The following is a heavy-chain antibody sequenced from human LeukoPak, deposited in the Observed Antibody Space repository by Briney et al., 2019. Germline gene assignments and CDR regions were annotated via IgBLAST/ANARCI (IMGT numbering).Heavy chain of an antibody. Sequence: PSETLSLTCTVSGGSISSSSYYWGWIRQPPGKGLEWIGRIYYSESTYYNPSLKSRVTISVDTSKNQFSLQLSSGTAADTAVYYCARAFYEGYDYVWGSYRSAFDYWGQGTLVTVSS. CDR2: IYYSEST. V-gene: IGHV4-39*01. CDR1: GGSISSSSYY. D-gene: IGHD3-16*02. J-gene: IGHJ4*02. CDR3: ARAFYEGYDYVWGSYRSAFDY.